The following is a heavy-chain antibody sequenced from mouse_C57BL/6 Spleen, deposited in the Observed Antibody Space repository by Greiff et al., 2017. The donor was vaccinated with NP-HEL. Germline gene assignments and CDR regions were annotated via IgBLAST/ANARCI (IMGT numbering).Heavy chain of an antibody. Sequence: VKLSCKASGYTFTSYWMHWVKQRPGQGLEWIGNINPSNGGTNYNEKFKSMATLTVDKSSSTAYMQLSSLTSEDSAVYYCARFYGNYVFAYWGQGTLVTVSA. CDR3: ARFYGNYVFAY. CDR2: INPSNGGT. CDR1: GYTFTSYW. V-gene: IGHV1-53*01. D-gene: IGHD2-1*01. J-gene: IGHJ3*01.